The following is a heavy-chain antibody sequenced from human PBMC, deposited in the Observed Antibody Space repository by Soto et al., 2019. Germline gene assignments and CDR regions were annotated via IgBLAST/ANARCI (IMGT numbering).Heavy chain of an antibody. CDR1: GYTFTSYG. Sequence: ASVKVSCKASGYTFTSYGISWVRQAPGQGLEWMGWISAYNGNTNYAQKLQGRVTMTTDTSTSTAYMELRSLRSDDTAVYYCERELNIVDAVAPDYWGQGTLVTVSS. V-gene: IGHV1-18*01. CDR3: ERELNIVDAVAPDY. CDR2: ISAYNGNT. D-gene: IGHD5-12*01. J-gene: IGHJ4*02.